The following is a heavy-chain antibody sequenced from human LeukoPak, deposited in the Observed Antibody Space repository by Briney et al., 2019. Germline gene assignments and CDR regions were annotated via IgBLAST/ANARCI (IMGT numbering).Heavy chain of an antibody. V-gene: IGHV3-72*01. D-gene: IGHD6-19*01. CDR3: VRVGSVSGSDYLDY. J-gene: IGHJ4*02. Sequence: GGSLSLPCAVSGFTFSDHFLDWVRQAPGKGLEWVGRSRNKAKSYTTEYAASVKGRFTISRDDSKNSLYLQMTSLETEDTAVYYCVRVGSVSGSDYLDYWGQGTLVTVSS. CDR2: SRNKAKSYTT. CDR1: GFTFSDHF.